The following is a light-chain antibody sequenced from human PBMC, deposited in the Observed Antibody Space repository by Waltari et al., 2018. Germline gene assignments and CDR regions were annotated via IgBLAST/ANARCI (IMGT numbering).Light chain of an antibody. CDR1: QSVSSY. Sequence: EIVLTQSPATLSLSPGERATLSCRASQSVSSYLAWYQQKPGQAPMLLIYDASNRATGIPARFSGSGSGTDFTLTISSLEPEDFAVYYCQQRSNWQTFGQGTKLEIK. CDR3: QQRSNWQT. CDR2: DAS. J-gene: IGKJ2*01. V-gene: IGKV3-11*01.